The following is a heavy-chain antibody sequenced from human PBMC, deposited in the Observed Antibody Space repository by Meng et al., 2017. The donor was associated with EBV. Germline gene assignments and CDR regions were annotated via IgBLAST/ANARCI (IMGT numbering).Heavy chain of an antibody. CDR3: ARAEIAAAGRLDY. CDR1: GGTFSSYA. J-gene: IGHJ4*02. V-gene: IGHV1-69*06. D-gene: IGHD6-13*01. Sequence: QVELLQPGAEGKKPGSSVKVSCKASGGTFSSYAISWVRQAPGQGLEWMGGIIPIFGTANYAQKFQGRVTITADKSTSTAYMELSSLRSEDTAVYYCARAEIAAAGRLDYWGQGTLVTVSS. CDR2: IIPIFGTA.